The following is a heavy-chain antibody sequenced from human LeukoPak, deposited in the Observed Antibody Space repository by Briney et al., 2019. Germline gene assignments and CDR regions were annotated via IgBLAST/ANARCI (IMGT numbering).Heavy chain of an antibody. J-gene: IGHJ4*02. Sequence: GGSLRLSCAASGFTFSTYGMNWVRQAPGKGLEWISYISSSSSSIYYAGSVTGRVTISRDNAKNSLYLQMNSLRAEDTAVYYCARALETVYYFDYWGLGTLVTVSS. D-gene: IGHD5/OR15-5a*01. V-gene: IGHV3-48*01. CDR3: ARALETVYYFDY. CDR2: ISSSSSSI. CDR1: GFTFSTYG.